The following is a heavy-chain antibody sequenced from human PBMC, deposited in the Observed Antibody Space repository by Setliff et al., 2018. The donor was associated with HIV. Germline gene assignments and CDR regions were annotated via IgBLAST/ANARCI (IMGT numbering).Heavy chain of an antibody. CDR1: DGSISSSSYY. CDR2: IYYSGNT. D-gene: IGHD3-3*01. V-gene: IGHV4-39*01. CDR3: ARQSGYTRGWDIFGLVAGSFDI. J-gene: IGHJ3*02. Sequence: PSETLSLTCNVSDGSISSSSYYWAWIRQPPGKGLEWIGTIYYSGNTYSRPYLKSRVTVSIDTSKTQFSLRLNSVTAADTAVYYCARQSGYTRGWDIFGLVAGSFDIWGQGTMVTVSS.